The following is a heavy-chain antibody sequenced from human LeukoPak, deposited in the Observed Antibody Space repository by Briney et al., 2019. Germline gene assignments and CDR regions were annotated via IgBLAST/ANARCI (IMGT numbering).Heavy chain of an antibody. CDR2: ISGSGGST. Sequence: GGSLRLSCAASGFTFSSYSMNWVRQAPGKGLEWVSAISGSGGSTYYADSVKGRFTISRDNSKNTLYLQMNSLRAEDTAVYYCAKESGYCSSTSCSPFDYWGQGTLVTVSS. D-gene: IGHD2-2*01. CDR1: GFTFSSYS. J-gene: IGHJ4*02. CDR3: AKESGYCSSTSCSPFDY. V-gene: IGHV3-23*01.